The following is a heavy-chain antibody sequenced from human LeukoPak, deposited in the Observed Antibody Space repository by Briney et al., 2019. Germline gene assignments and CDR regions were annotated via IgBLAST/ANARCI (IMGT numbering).Heavy chain of an antibody. CDR2: INPNSGGT. D-gene: IGHD6-19*01. J-gene: IGHJ6*03. Sequence: GASVKVSCKASGYTFTGYYMHWVRQAPGQGLEWMGWINPNSGGTNYAQKFQGRVTMTRDMSISTAYMELSRLRSDDTAVYYCARAEIEGSGHYYYYYMDVWGKGTTVTVSS. CDR3: ARAEIEGSGHYYYYYMDV. CDR1: GYTFTGYY. V-gene: IGHV1-2*02.